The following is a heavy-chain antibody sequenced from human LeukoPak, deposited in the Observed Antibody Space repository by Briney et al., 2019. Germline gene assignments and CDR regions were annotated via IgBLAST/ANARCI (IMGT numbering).Heavy chain of an antibody. Sequence: SVKVSCKASGGTFSSYAISWVRQAPGQGLEWMGGIIPIFGTANYAQKFQGRVTITTDESTSTAYMELSSLRSEDTAVYYCAGSPYDSSGYYYVGLDYYYYYMDVRGKGTTVTVSS. CDR2: IIPIFGTA. CDR3: AGSPYDSSGYYYVGLDYYYYYMDV. J-gene: IGHJ6*03. D-gene: IGHD3-22*01. V-gene: IGHV1-69*05. CDR1: GGTFSSYA.